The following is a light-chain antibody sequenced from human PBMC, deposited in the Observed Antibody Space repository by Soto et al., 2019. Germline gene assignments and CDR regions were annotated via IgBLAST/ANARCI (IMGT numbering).Light chain of an antibody. V-gene: IGKV1-5*01. J-gene: IGKJ1*01. CDR1: QGISTR. Sequence: DIQMTQSPSTLSASVGDRVTITCRASQGISTRLAWYLQKPGKAPNLLIYDASSLESGVTSRFSGSGCGTEFTLTISSLQPDDFATYYCQHYNSYPWTVGQGTKVEIK. CDR3: QHYNSYPWT. CDR2: DAS.